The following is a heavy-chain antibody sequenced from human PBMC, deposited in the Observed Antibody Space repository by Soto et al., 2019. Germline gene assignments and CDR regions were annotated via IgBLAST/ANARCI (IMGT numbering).Heavy chain of an antibody. V-gene: IGHV3-23*01. Sequence: GGSVRRFXTASGCTCICNSVNSVRQAPGKGLEWVSVISGSDGSTYYADSVKGRFTISRDNSKNTLNLQMNSLRAEDTAVYYCARRSSSWYFDYWGQGTLVTVSS. CDR2: ISGSDGST. D-gene: IGHD6-13*01. CDR3: ARRSSSWYFDY. CDR1: GCTCICNS. J-gene: IGHJ4*02.